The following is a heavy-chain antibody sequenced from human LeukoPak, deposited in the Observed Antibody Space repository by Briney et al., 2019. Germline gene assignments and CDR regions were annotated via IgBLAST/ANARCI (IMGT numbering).Heavy chain of an antibody. Sequence: SVKVSCKASGGTFSSYAISWVRQAPGQGLEWMGGIIPIFGTANYAQKLQGRVTMTTDTSTSTAYMELRSLRSDDTAVYYCARDSPPSYDFYGAYYYYGMDVWGQGTTVTVSS. D-gene: IGHD3-3*01. V-gene: IGHV1-69*05. CDR2: IIPIFGTA. J-gene: IGHJ6*02. CDR3: ARDSPPSYDFYGAYYYYGMDV. CDR1: GGTFSSYA.